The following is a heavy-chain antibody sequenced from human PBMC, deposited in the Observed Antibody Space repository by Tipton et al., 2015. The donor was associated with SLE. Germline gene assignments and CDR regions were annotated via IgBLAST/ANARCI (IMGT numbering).Heavy chain of an antibody. J-gene: IGHJ3*02. CDR2: IYTSGST. V-gene: IGHV4-4*07. CDR1: GVSISSYY. D-gene: IGHD3-3*01. Sequence: TLSLTCTVSGVSISSYYWSWIRQPAGKGLEWIGRIYTSGSTNYSPSLKSRVTMSVDTSKNQFSLKLSSVTAADTAVYYCARGGRIAIYGVASDGVFDIWGQGTMVTVSS. CDR3: ARGGRIAIYGVASDGVFDI.